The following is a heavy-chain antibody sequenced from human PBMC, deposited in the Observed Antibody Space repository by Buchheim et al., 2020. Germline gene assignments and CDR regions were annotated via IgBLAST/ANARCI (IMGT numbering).Heavy chain of an antibody. CDR2: ISYDGSNK. CDR3: ARSPTTPMRAPVQTNPYHFGMDV. D-gene: IGHD1-14*01. Sequence: QVKLVESGGGVVQPGRSLRLSCSASEFTFKSYAMHWVRQTPGKGLEWLAVISYDGSNKYYADSVKGRFTISRDNSKNTLSLQMNSLRNEDTAVHYCARSPTTPMRAPVQTNPYHFGMDVWGQGTT. CDR1: EFTFKSYA. J-gene: IGHJ6*02. V-gene: IGHV3-30*01.